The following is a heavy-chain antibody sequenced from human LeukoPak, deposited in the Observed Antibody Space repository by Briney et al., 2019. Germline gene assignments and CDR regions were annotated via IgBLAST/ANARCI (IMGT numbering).Heavy chain of an antibody. CDR2: TSYDGTNK. V-gene: IGHV3-33*05. CDR3: AREAGDFDYYGMDV. CDR1: GFTFSRYD. Sequence: GGSLRLSCAASGFTFSRYDMHWVRQAPGKGLEWVAFTSYDGTNKCYADSVKGRFTISRDNSENTLYLQMNSLRAEDTAVYYCAREAGDFDYYGMDVWGQGTTVTVSS. D-gene: IGHD4-17*01. J-gene: IGHJ6*02.